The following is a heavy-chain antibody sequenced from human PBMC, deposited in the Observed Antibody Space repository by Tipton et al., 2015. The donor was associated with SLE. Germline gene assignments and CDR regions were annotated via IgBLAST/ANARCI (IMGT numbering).Heavy chain of an antibody. J-gene: IGHJ5*02. D-gene: IGHD6-13*01. CDR2: IYYSGST. CDR1: GGSISSSSYY. Sequence: TLSLTCTVSGGSISSSSYYWGWIRQPPGKGLEWIGSIYYSGSTYYNPSLKSRVTISVDKSKNQFSLKLSSVTAADTAVYYCARVGTAAAGTNWFDPWGQGTLVTVSS. V-gene: IGHV4-39*07. CDR3: ARVGTAAAGTNWFDP.